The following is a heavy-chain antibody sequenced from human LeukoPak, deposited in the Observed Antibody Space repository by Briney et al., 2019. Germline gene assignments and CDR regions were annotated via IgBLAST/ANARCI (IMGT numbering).Heavy chain of an antibody. CDR2: IYTSGST. CDR1: GGSISSYY. Sequence: PSETLSLTCTVSGGSISSYYWSWIRQPPGKGLEWIGYIYTSGSTNYNPSLKSRVTISVDTSKNQFPLKLSSVTAADTAVYYCARERRGLSYYYMDVWGKGTTVTVSS. V-gene: IGHV4-4*09. J-gene: IGHJ6*03. CDR3: ARERRGLSYYYMDV. D-gene: IGHD2-15*01.